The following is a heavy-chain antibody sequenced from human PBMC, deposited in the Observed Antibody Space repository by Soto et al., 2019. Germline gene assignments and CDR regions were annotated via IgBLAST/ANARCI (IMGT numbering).Heavy chain of an antibody. J-gene: IGHJ6*03. CDR3: ARVPNTRVRYYYYMDV. V-gene: IGHV4-59*01. CDR1: GGSISSYY. Sequence: SETLSLTCTVSGGSISSYYWSWIRQPPGKGLEWIGYIYYSGSTNYNPSLKSRVIISVDTSKNQFSLKLSSVTAADTAVYYCARVPNTRVRYYYYMDVWGKGTTVTVSS. CDR2: IYYSGST. D-gene: IGHD2-2*02.